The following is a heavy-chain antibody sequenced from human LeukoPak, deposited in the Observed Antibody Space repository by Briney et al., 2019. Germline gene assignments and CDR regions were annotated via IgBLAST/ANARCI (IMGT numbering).Heavy chain of an antibody. CDR3: ARRGIWTDMDV. D-gene: IGHD3/OR15-3a*01. Sequence: GGSLRLSCAASGFTFSSYSMNWVRQAPGKGLEWVSYISSSSSTIYYADSVKGRFTISRDNAKNSLYLRMNSLRAEDTAVYYCARRGIWTDMDVWGKGTTVTVSS. CDR1: GFTFSSYS. CDR2: ISSSSSTI. V-gene: IGHV3-48*01. J-gene: IGHJ6*03.